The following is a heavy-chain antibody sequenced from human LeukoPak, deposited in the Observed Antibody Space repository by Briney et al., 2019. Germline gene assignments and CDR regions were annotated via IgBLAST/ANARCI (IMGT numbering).Heavy chain of an antibody. CDR2: FSDSGGRT. V-gene: IGHV3-23*01. CDR1: GLTFRSYV. CDR3: AKALVGIDAFDI. Sequence: PGGSLRLSCEASGLTFRSYVMSWVRQAPGKGLEWVSGFSDSGGRTFYAEAVKGRLTISRDNSKNTLSLQMNSLRAEDTAVYYCAKALVGIDAFDIWGQGTMVTVSS. D-gene: IGHD1-26*01. J-gene: IGHJ3*02.